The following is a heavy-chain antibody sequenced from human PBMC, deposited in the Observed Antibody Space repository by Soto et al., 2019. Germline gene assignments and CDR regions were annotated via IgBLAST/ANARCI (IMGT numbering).Heavy chain of an antibody. J-gene: IGHJ3*02. Sequence: QVQLQESGPGLVKPSETLSLTCTVSGGSISNYYWSWIRQPPGKGLEWVGHILYIGSTNYNPSLKSPVNIPVHTSSTPFSLKSPSVTAAATAVYYCASDLAYYYDRSGSVAFDIWCQGTMVTVSS. D-gene: IGHD3-22*01. CDR1: GGSISNYY. V-gene: IGHV4-59*12. CDR2: ILYIGST. CDR3: ASDLAYYYDRSGSVAFDI.